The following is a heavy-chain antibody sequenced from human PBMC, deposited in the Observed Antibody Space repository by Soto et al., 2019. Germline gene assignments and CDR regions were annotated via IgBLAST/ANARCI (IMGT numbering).Heavy chain of an antibody. J-gene: IGHJ6*02. V-gene: IGHV1-69*08. CDR3: AREDRDRETGLVPAAIDGMDV. CDR2: IIPIFGIP. CDR1: GDTFSRYS. D-gene: IGHD2-2*01. Sequence: QVQLVQSGAEVKKPGSSVKVSCKASGDTFSRYSITWVRQAPGHGLEWIGRIIPIFGIPTYAQKFQGRVTFTADESTSKDYMELSSLRSDDTAVYYCAREDRDRETGLVPAAIDGMDVWGQGTTVNVSS.